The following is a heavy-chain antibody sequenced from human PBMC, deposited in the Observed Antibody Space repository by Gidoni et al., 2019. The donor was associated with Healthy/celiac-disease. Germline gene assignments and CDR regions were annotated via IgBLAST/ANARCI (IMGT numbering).Heavy chain of an antibody. CDR1: AFTFISYG. J-gene: IGHJ6*02. V-gene: IGHV3-30*18. Sequence: QVQLVESGGGVVQPGRSLRLSCAASAFTFISYGMHWFRQAPGKGLEWVAVISYDGSNKYYADSVKGRFTISRDNSKNTLYLQMNSLRAEDTAVYYCAKDLAYDYVWGSYVQYYGMDVWGQGTTVTVSS. CDR3: AKDLAYDYVWGSYVQYYGMDV. CDR2: ISYDGSNK. D-gene: IGHD3-16*01.